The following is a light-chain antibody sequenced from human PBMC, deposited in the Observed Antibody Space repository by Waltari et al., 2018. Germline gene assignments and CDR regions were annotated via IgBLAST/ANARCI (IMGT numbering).Light chain of an antibody. J-gene: IGLJ1*01. CDR1: TSSIGKYS. V-gene: IGLV1-51*01. CDR2: DSR. Sequence: QSALTQPPSVSAAPGQKVTIPCSGSTSSIGKYSVSWYQQLPGTAPKLLIYDSRKRPSGIPGRFSASKSGTSATLEISGLRPEDEAHYYCEAWDDRLTAEVFGTGTEVTVL. CDR3: EAWDDRLTAEV.